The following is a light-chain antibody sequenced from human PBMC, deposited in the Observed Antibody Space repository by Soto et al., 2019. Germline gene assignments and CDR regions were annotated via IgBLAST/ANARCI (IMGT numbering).Light chain of an antibody. V-gene: IGKV1-5*03. CDR2: KTS. Sequence: DIQMTQSPSTLSASVGDRVTITCRASQSIDNWLAWYQQKPGKAPKLLIYKTSNLESEVPSRFSGSGSGTEFSLTISSLQPDDFATYYCQQYKSFSLTFGGGTRVEVK. CDR3: QQYKSFSLT. J-gene: IGKJ4*01. CDR1: QSIDNW.